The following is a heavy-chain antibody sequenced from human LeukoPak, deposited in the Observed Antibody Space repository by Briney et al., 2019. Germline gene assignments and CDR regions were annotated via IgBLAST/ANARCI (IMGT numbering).Heavy chain of an antibody. CDR2: INNDGSST. Sequence: GGSLRLSCGVSGFTFCRYCMHWVRHAPGKGPVWVSRINNDGSSTSYADSVQGRFNISRDNVKNTLYLQMNSLRAEDTALYYCARVARGDYYYYYMDVWGKGTTVTVSS. CDR3: ARVARGDYYYYYMDV. J-gene: IGHJ6*03. CDR1: GFTFCRYC. V-gene: IGHV3-74*01. D-gene: IGHD3-10*01.